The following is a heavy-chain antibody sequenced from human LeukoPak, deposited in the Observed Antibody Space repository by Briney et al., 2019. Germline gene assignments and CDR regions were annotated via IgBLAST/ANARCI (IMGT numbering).Heavy chain of an antibody. V-gene: IGHV4-4*07. CDR1: GGSLSSYY. CDR3: ARETRYSGSSSFDY. J-gene: IGHJ4*02. D-gene: IGHD1-26*01. CDR2: IYTRMST. Sequence: SETLSLTCTVSGGSLSSYYWGWVRQPAGKGLEWIGRIYTRMSTNYNPSLKSRVSMSVDTSKNPFSLKLSSVTAADTAVYYCARETRYSGSSSFDYWGQGTLVTVSS.